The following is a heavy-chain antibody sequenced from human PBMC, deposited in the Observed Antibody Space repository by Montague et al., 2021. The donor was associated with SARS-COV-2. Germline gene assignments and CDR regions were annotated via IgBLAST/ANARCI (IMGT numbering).Heavy chain of an antibody. CDR1: GFTFGDDA. Sequence: SLRLSCAASGFTFGDDAMHWVRQAPGKGLEWASGISWNSGTIGYADSVKGRFTISRDNAKNSLYLQMNSLRAEDTALYYCGKDMGNYYGSGRSYFGVDVWGQGTTVTVSS. D-gene: IGHD3-10*01. J-gene: IGHJ6*02. CDR3: GKDMGNYYGSGRSYFGVDV. CDR2: ISWNSGTI. V-gene: IGHV3-9*01.